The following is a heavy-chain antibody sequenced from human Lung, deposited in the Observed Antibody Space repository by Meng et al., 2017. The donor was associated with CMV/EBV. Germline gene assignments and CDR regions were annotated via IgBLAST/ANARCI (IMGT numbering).Heavy chain of an antibody. CDR1: GYSFTSYW. V-gene: IGHV5-51*01. D-gene: IGHD3-3*01. CDR2: IYPGDSDT. CDR3: ARLSYYDFWSGYYPYYYGMDV. Sequence: GESLKISCKGSGYSFTSYWIGWVRQMPGKGLEWMGIIYPGDSDTRYSPSFQGQVTISADKSISTAYLQWSSLKASDTAMYYCARLSYYDFWSGYYPYYYGMDVWGQGXTVTVSS. J-gene: IGHJ6*02.